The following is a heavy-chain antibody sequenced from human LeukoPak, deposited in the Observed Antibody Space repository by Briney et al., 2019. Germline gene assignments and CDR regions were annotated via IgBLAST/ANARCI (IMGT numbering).Heavy chain of an antibody. J-gene: IGHJ6*02. D-gene: IGHD3-10*01. CDR3: AKGPYGSGSEVYYYYYGMDV. V-gene: IGHV3-23*01. CDR1: GFTFSSYA. CDR2: ISGSGGST. Sequence: PGGSLRLSCAASGFTFSSYAMSWVRQAPGRGLEGVSAISGSGGSTYYADSVKGRFTISRDNSKNTLYLQMNSLRAEDTAVYYCAKGPYGSGSEVYYYYYGMDVWGQGTTVTVSS.